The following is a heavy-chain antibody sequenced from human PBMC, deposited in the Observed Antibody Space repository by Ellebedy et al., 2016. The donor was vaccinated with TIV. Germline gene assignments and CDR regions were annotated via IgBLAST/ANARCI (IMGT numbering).Heavy chain of an antibody. D-gene: IGHD3-10*01. CDR2: INPNSGGT. CDR3: ARLWFGELFPDY. J-gene: IGHJ4*02. CDR1: GYTFTGYY. Sequence: ASVKVSCKAFGYTFTGYYMHWVRQAPGQGLEWMGWINPNSGGTNYAQKFQGRVTMTRDTSISTAYMELSRLRSDDTAVYYCARLWFGELFPDYWGQGTLVTVSS. V-gene: IGHV1-2*02.